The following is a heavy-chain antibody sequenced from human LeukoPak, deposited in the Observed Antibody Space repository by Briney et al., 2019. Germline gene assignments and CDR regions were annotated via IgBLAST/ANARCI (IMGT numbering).Heavy chain of an antibody. CDR3: AREYYYGSGDYYNRIDY. J-gene: IGHJ4*02. CDR1: GYTFTGYY. D-gene: IGHD3-10*01. CDR2: IDPNSGGT. Sequence: ASVKVSCKASGYTFTGYYMHWVRQAPGQGLEWMGWIDPNSGGTNYAQKFQGRVTMTRDTSISTAYMVLNRLRSDDTAVYYCAREYYYGSGDYYNRIDYWGQGTLVTVSS. V-gene: IGHV1-2*02.